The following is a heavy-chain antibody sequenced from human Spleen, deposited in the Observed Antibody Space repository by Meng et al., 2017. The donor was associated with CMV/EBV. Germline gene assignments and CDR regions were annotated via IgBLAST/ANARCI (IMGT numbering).Heavy chain of an antibody. Sequence: SVKVSCKASGGTFNSYAISWVRQAPGLGLEWMGGIIPIFGTTQYAQKFQGRVTINTDISTSTAYTELSSLRSDDTAVYYCVRIVVEPAAPEGPYYYGMDVWGQGTTVTVSS. V-gene: IGHV1-69*05. CDR1: GGTFNSYA. D-gene: IGHD2-2*01. CDR3: VRIVVEPAAPEGPYYYGMDV. J-gene: IGHJ6*02. CDR2: IIPIFGTT.